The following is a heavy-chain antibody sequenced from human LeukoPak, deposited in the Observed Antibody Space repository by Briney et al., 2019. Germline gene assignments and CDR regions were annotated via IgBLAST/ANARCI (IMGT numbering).Heavy chain of an antibody. Sequence: PSETLSLTCTVSGGSISSGGYYWSWIRQHPGKGLEWIGYIYYSGSTYYNPSLKSRVTISVDTSKNQFSLKLSSVTAADMAVYYCARERSSGGSGSNWFDPWGQGTLVTVSS. J-gene: IGHJ5*02. CDR3: ARERSSGGSGSNWFDP. V-gene: IGHV4-31*03. CDR1: GGSISSGGYY. CDR2: IYYSGST. D-gene: IGHD3-10*01.